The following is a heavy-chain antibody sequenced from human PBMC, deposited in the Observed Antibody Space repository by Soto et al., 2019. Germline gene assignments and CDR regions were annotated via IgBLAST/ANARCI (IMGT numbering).Heavy chain of an antibody. V-gene: IGHV1-24*01. CDR3: ATGWGYYYYYMEV. CDR1: GYTLTELS. J-gene: IGHJ6*03. D-gene: IGHD3-16*01. Sequence: VKVSCKVSGYTLTELSMHWVRQAPGKGLEWMGGFDPEDGETIYAQKFQGRVTMTEDTSTDTAYMELSSLRSEDTAVYYCATGWGYYYYYMEVWGKGTTVTVSS. CDR2: FDPEDGET.